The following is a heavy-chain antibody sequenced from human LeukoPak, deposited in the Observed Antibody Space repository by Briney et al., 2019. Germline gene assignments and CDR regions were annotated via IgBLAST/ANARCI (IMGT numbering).Heavy chain of an antibody. CDR3: AGRDY. CDR2: VYTSGSI. J-gene: IGHJ4*02. Sequence: SETLSLTCTVSGASISSYYWSWIRQPAERGLEWIGRVYTSGSIDYNPSLESRVTISVDRSKNQFFLKLSSVTAADTAIYYCAGRDYWGQGTLLTVSS. CDR1: GASISSYY. V-gene: IGHV4-4*07. D-gene: IGHD2-15*01.